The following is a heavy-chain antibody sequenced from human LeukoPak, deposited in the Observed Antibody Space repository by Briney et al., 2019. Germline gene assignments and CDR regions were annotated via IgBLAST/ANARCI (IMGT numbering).Heavy chain of an antibody. CDR2: IYYSGST. J-gene: IGHJ4*02. Sequence: SETLSLTCTVSGGSISSYYWSWIRQPPGKGLEWIGYIYYSGSTNYNPSLKSRVTISVDTSKNQFSLKLSSVTAADTAVYYCAKDGGGSYYALPDYWGQGTLVTVSS. CDR3: AKDGGGSYYALPDY. D-gene: IGHD1-26*01. CDR1: GGSISSYY. V-gene: IGHV4-59*01.